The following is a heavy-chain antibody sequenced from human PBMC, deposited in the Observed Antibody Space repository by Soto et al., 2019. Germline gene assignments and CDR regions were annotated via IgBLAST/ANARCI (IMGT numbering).Heavy chain of an antibody. Sequence: EVQLVESGGGLVQPGGSLRLSCAVSGFVFSDHYMDWVRQAPGKGLEWVGRTRNRAQPYITEYPAFVKGRFNISRDDSKNLLYLPMSSPKTEVTAMYYCVRWQAGAADYWGQGTLVTVSS. CDR2: TRNRAQPYIT. CDR3: VRWQAGAADY. V-gene: IGHV3-72*01. D-gene: IGHD2-15*01. CDR1: GFVFSDHY. J-gene: IGHJ4*02.